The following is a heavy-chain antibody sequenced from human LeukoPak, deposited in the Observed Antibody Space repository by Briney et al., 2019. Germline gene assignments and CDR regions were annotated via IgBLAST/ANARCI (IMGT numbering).Heavy chain of an antibody. V-gene: IGHV3-7*01. CDR3: ARDGSYDILTGYSPTPFDY. CDR2: IKQDGSEK. CDR1: GFTFSSYW. J-gene: IGHJ4*02. D-gene: IGHD3-9*01. Sequence: GGSLSLSCAASGFTFSSYWMSWVGQAPGKGLEWVANIKQDGSEKYYVDSVKGRFTISRDNAETSLYLQMNSLRAEDTAVYYSARDGSYDILTGYSPTPFDYRGQGTLVTVSS.